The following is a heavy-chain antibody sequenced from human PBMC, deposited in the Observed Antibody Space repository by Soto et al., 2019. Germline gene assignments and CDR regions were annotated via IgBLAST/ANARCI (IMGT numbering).Heavy chain of an antibody. CDR1: GDSISSDGYY. D-gene: IGHD1-7*01. CDR3: ARDSSRWNYFV. Sequence: SETLSLTCTVSGDSISSDGYYWSWIRQHPGKGLEWIGNIYYSGTTYYIPSLKSRVIISVDTSKNQFSLNLMSVTAADTAVYYCARDSSRWNYFVWGHGTLVTVSS. J-gene: IGHJ4*01. CDR2: IYYSGTT. V-gene: IGHV4-31*03.